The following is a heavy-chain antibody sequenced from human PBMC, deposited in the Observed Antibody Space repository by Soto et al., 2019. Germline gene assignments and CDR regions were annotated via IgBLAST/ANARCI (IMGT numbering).Heavy chain of an antibody. CDR3: ARDSVAAADPGYYGMDV. J-gene: IGHJ6*02. CDR2: ISSSSSYI. D-gene: IGHD6-13*01. CDR1: GFTFSSYI. V-gene: IGHV3-21*01. Sequence: GGSRRLSWAASGFTFSSYIMNGVRQAPGKGPEWVSSISSSSSYIYYADSVKGRFTISRDNAKNSLYLQMNSLRAEDTAVYYCARDSVAAADPGYYGMDVWGQGTTVTVSS.